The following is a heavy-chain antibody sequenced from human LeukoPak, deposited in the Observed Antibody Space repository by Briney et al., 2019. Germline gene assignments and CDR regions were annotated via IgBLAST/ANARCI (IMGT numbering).Heavy chain of an antibody. D-gene: IGHD2-2*01. CDR3: ARGRQRDDAFDI. Sequence: SETLSLTCAVYGGSFSGYYWSWIRQPPGKGLEWIGEINHSGSTNYNPSLKSRVTISVDTSKNQFSLKLSSVTAADTAVYYCARGRQRDDAFDIWGQGTMVTVSS. V-gene: IGHV4-34*01. J-gene: IGHJ3*02. CDR1: GGSFSGYY. CDR2: INHSGST.